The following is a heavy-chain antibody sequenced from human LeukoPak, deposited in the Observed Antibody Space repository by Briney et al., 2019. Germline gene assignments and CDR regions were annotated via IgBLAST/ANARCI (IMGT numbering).Heavy chain of an antibody. D-gene: IGHD3-9*01. CDR3: ARDRGSSNDWEYFDF. J-gene: IGHJ4*02. CDR2: INPSGDST. CDR1: GYTFNRYY. Sequence: ASVKVSCKASGYTFNRYYIHWVRQAPGQGLEWMGIINPSGDSTSYAPKLQGRVTMTRDTSTSTVYMELNSLTSEDTAVYYCARDRGSSNDWEYFDFWGQGTLVTVSS. V-gene: IGHV1-46*02.